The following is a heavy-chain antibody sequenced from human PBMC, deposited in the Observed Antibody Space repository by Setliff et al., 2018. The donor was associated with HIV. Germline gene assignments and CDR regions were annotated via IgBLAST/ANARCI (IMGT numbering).Heavy chain of an antibody. V-gene: IGHV4-4*07. Sequence: SETLSLTCTVSGGSISSYYWSWIRQPAGKGLEWIGRIYTSGSTNYNPSLKSRVTMSVDTSKNQFSQKLSSVTAADTAVYYCARGYCSGGSCYFSVDAFDIWGQGTMVTVSS. D-gene: IGHD2-15*01. CDR1: GGSISSYY. J-gene: IGHJ3*02. CDR2: IYTSGST. CDR3: ARGYCSGGSCYFSVDAFDI.